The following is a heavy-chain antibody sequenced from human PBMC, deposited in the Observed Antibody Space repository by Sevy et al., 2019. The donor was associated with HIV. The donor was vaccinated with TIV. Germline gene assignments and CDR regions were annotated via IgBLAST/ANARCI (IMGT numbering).Heavy chain of an antibody. CDR2: MFHGGSI. V-gene: IGHV3-66*01. CDR3: ARFSGLLRDF. Sequence: GESLKISCAASGFSVSDNDMNWVRQAPGKGLEWVPLMFHGGSILYADSVRGRFITSRDKSKNTLYLQMNSLRGEDTAVYYCARFSGLLRDFWGQGTLVTVSS. J-gene: IGHJ4*02. CDR1: GFSVSDND. D-gene: IGHD2-21*02.